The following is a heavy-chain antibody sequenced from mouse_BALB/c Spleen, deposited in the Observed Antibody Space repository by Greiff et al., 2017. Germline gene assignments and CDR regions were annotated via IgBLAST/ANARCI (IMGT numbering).Heavy chain of an antibody. J-gene: IGHJ2*01. CDR2: ISDGGSYT. D-gene: IGHD2-3*01. Sequence: EVQGVESGGGLVKPGGSLKLSCAASGFTFSDYYMYWVRQTPEKRLEWVATISDGGSYTYYPDSVKGRFTISRDNAKNNLYLQMSSLKSEDTAMYYCARGGYYDFDYWGQGTTLTVSS. CDR1: GFTFSDYY. V-gene: IGHV5-4*02. CDR3: ARGGYYDFDY.